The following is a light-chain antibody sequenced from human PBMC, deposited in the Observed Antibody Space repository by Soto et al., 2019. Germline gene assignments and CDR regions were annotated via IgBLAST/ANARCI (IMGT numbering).Light chain of an antibody. J-gene: IGKJ4*01. CDR2: DAS. Sequence: DIQMTQSPSTLSGSVGDRVTITCRASQSISSWLAWYQQKLGRAPRLLIYDASSLESGVPSRFSGSGYGIEFTLTISSLQPDDFATYYCQQYNTYSSLTFGRGTKVDI. CDR1: QSISSW. V-gene: IGKV1-5*01. CDR3: QQYNTYSSLT.